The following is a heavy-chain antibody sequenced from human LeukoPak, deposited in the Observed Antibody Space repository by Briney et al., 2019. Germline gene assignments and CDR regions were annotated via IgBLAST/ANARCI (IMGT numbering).Heavy chain of an antibody. Sequence: PSQTLSLTCTVSSGSISSGDYYWSWIREPPGKGLEWIGYIYYSGSTYYNPSLKSRVTISVDTSKNQFSLKLSSVTAADTAVYYCARGEGYGDSFDYWGQGTLVTVSS. D-gene: IGHD5-24*01. V-gene: IGHV4-30-4*01. CDR2: IYYSGST. J-gene: IGHJ4*02. CDR1: SGSISSGDYY. CDR3: ARGEGYGDSFDY.